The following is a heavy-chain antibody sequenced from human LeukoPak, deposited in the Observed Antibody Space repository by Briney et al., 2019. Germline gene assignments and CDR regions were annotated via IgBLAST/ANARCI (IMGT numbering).Heavy chain of an antibody. J-gene: IGHJ4*02. CDR2: LSAGGDNK. CDR1: GFSFNNYV. D-gene: IGHD3-10*01. V-gene: IGHV3-23*01. CDR3: ASFYGSGSYYPYYFDY. Sequence: PGGSLRLSCAASGFSFNNYVMSWVRQAPGKGLEWVSGLSAGGDNKYYAESVKGRFTISRDNSKNTLHLQMNSLRAEDTAVYYCASFYGSGSYYPYYFDYWGQGTLVTVSS.